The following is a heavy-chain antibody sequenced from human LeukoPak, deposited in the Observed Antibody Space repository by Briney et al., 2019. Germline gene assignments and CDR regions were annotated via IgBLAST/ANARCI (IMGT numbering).Heavy chain of an antibody. Sequence: PSGTLSLTCAVSGGSISSSNWWSWVRQPPGKGLEWIGEIYHSGSTNYNPSLKSRVTISVDKSKNQFSLKLSSVTAADTAVYYCARSSIAVAGGFDYWGQGTLVTVSS. J-gene: IGHJ4*02. D-gene: IGHD6-19*01. V-gene: IGHV4-4*02. CDR3: ARSSIAVAGGFDY. CDR2: IYHSGST. CDR1: GGSISSSNW.